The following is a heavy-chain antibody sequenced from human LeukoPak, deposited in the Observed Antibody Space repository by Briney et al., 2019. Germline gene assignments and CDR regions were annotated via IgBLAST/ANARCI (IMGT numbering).Heavy chain of an antibody. CDR2: INHSGST. CDR1: GGSFSGYY. D-gene: IGHD1-26*01. CDR3: ARHRPPSMQWELPFMDV. V-gene: IGHV4-34*01. Sequence: SETLSLTCAVYGGSFSGYYWSWIRQPPGKGLEWIGEINHSGSTNYNPSLKSRVTISVDTSKNQFSLKLSSVTAAGTAVYYCARHRPPSMQWELPFMDVWGKGTTVTVSS. J-gene: IGHJ6*03.